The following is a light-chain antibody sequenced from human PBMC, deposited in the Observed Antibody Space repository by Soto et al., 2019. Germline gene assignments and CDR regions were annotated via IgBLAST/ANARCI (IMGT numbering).Light chain of an antibody. CDR1: QGISNY. CDR2: AAS. V-gene: IGKV1-27*01. CDR3: QKFNSASIT. Sequence: DIQLTQSPSSLSASVGDRVTITCRASQGISNYLAWYQQKPGKVPKLLVYAASKLHSGVPSRFSGSGSGTDSALTISGLQPEDVATYYWQKFNSASITFGQGTRLEIK. J-gene: IGKJ5*01.